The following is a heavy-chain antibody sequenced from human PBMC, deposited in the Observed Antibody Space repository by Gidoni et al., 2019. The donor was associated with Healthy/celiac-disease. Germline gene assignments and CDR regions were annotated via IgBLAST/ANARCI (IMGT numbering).Heavy chain of an antibody. CDR2: IFSNDKK. CDR3: ARNLERTYYDFWSGTAGGFDY. J-gene: IGHJ4*02. CDR1: GFSLSNARMG. V-gene: IGHV2-26*01. D-gene: IGHD3-3*01. Sequence: QVTLKESGPVLVKPTETLTLTCTVSGFSLSNARMGVSWLRQPPGKALEWLAHIFSNDKKSYSTSLKSRLTISKDTSKSQVVLTMTNMDPVDTATYYCARNLERTYYDFWSGTAGGFDYWGQGTLVTVSS.